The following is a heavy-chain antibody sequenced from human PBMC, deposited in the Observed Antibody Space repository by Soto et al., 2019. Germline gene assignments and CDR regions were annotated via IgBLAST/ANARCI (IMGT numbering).Heavy chain of an antibody. CDR2: ISSSDSYI. Sequence: GGSLRLSCSASGFTFRTYSMNWVRQAPGKGLEWVSSISSSDSYIYYADSVKGRFTISRDNAKNSLYLQMNSLRAEDTAVYYCARALYCYSTSCYYYYYYVMDVWGQGTTVTVSS. CDR1: GFTFRTYS. D-gene: IGHD2-2*01. V-gene: IGHV3-21*01. J-gene: IGHJ6*02. CDR3: ARALYCYSTSCYYYYYYVMDV.